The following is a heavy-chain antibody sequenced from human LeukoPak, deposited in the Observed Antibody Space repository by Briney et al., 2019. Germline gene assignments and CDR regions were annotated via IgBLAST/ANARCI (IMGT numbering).Heavy chain of an antibody. CDR1: GGSISSGGYY. V-gene: IGHV4-30-2*01. CDR2: IYHSGST. Sequence: SETLSLTCTVSGGSISSGGYYWRWIRQPPGKGLEWIGYIYHSGSTYYNPSLKSRVTISVDKSKNQFSLKLTSVTAADTAVYYCARRYCSGGTCYPFDYWGQGTQVTVSS. D-gene: IGHD2-15*01. J-gene: IGHJ4*02. CDR3: ARRYCSGGTCYPFDY.